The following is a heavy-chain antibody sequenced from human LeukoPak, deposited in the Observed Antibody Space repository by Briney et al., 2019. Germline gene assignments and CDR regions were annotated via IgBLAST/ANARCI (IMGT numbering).Heavy chain of an antibody. CDR3: AKWGHSGSYYDY. V-gene: IGHV3-23*01. Sequence: GGSLRLSCAASGFTFSNYAMSWVRQAPGKGLERVSSISVSGGNTYHADSVKGRFTISRENSKNTLDLQMNSLRAEDTAVYYCAKWGHSGSYYDYWGQGTLVTVSS. CDR1: GFTFSNYA. J-gene: IGHJ4*02. CDR2: ISVSGGNT. D-gene: IGHD1-26*01.